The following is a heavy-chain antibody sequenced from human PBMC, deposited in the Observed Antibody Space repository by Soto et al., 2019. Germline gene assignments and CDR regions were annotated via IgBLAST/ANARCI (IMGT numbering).Heavy chain of an antibody. V-gene: IGHV3-30*03. CDR1: GFTVSTYG. CDR2: ISRDGGTK. D-gene: IGHD2-8*02. J-gene: IGHJ4*02. Sequence: QVQLVESGGGVVQPGRSLRLSCAVSGFTVSTYGMHWVRQAPGKGLEWVAVISRDGGTKYYADSVMGRFTISRDNSRNTLFLEMNSLRGDDMAVSYCTGEVASGYWGQGTLVTVSS. CDR3: TGEVASGY.